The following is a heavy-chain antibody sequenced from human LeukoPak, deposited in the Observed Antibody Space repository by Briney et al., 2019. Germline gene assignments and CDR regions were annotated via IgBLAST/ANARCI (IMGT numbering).Heavy chain of an antibody. CDR3: ARDRGSGIDAFDI. Sequence: ASVKVSCKASAYTFTSYYMHWVRQAPGQGLEWMGIINPSGGSTSYAQKFQGRVTMTRDTSTSTVYMELSSLRSEDTAVYYCARDRGSGIDAFDIWGQGTMVTVSS. CDR1: AYTFTSYY. J-gene: IGHJ3*02. CDR2: INPSGGST. D-gene: IGHD3-10*01. V-gene: IGHV1-46*01.